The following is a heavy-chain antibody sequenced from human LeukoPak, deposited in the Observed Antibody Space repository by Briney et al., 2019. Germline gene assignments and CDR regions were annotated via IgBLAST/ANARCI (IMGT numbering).Heavy chain of an antibody. CDR3: AREDLGFTVPYFDY. CDR2: ISYDGSNK. J-gene: IGHJ4*02. V-gene: IGHV3-33*05. D-gene: IGHD3-10*01. Sequence: GGSLRLSCAASGFSFSSYGMHWVRQAPGKGLEWVAVISYDGSNKYYADSVKGRFTISRDNSKNTLYLQMNSLRAEDTAVYYCAREDLGFTVPYFDYWGQGTLVTVSS. CDR1: GFSFSSYG.